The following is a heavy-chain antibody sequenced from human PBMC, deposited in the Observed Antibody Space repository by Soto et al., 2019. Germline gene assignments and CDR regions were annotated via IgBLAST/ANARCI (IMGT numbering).Heavy chain of an antibody. CDR2: ISPYNGDT. V-gene: IGHV1-18*01. D-gene: IGHD2-2*01. J-gene: IGHJ4*02. Sequence: ASVKASCKASGYSFTNYDISWVRQAPGQGLEWMGWISPYNGDTNYAQKLQGRVTMTTDTSTSTAYMELRSLRSDDTAVYYCARYCSSTSCDHYFDYWGQGTLVTVS. CDR1: GYSFTNYD. CDR3: ARYCSSTSCDHYFDY.